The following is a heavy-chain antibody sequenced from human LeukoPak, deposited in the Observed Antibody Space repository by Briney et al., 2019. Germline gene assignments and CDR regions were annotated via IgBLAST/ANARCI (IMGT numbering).Heavy chain of an antibody. V-gene: IGHV3-30*02. Sequence: GGSLRLSCAASGFTFSSYGMHWVRQAPGKGLEWVAFIRYDGSNKYYADSVKGRFTISRDNSKNTLYLQMNSLRAEDTAVYYCAKLLITMVRGITGFDYWDQGTLVTVSS. J-gene: IGHJ4*02. CDR1: GFTFSSYG. CDR3: AKLLITMVRGITGFDY. CDR2: IRYDGSNK. D-gene: IGHD3-10*01.